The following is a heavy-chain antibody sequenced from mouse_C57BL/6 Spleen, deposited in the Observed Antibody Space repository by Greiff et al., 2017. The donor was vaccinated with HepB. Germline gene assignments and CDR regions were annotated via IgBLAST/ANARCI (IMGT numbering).Heavy chain of an antibody. D-gene: IGHD1-1*01. CDR3: ARRLRGYAMDY. V-gene: IGHV5-17*01. Sequence: EVKLVESGGGLVKPGGSLKLSCAASGFTFSDYGMHWVRQAPEKGLEWVAYISSGSSTIYYADTVKGRFTISRDNAKNPLCLQMPSRRSEDTAMYYCARRLRGYAMDYWGQGTSVTVSS. J-gene: IGHJ4*01. CDR1: GFTFSDYG. CDR2: ISSGSSTI.